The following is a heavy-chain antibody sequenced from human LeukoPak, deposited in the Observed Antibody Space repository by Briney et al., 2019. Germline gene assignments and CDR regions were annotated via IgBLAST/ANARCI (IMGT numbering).Heavy chain of an antibody. J-gene: IGHJ5*02. CDR1: GFTFSSYA. CDR3: AKDRDYDFWSGAAWFDP. CDR2: ISGSGGST. D-gene: IGHD3-3*01. V-gene: IGHV3-23*01. Sequence: GSLRLSCAASGFTFSSYAMSWVRQAPGKGLEWVSAISGSGGSTYYADSVKGRFTISRDNSKNTLYLQMNSLRAEDTAVYYCAKDRDYDFWSGAAWFDPWGQGTLVTVSS.